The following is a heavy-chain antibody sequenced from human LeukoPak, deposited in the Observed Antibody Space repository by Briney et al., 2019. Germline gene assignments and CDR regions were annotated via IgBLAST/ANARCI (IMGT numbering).Heavy chain of an antibody. V-gene: IGHV3-23*01. CDR1: GFTFNSYA. D-gene: IGHD3-10*01. CDR3: AKDGIYGSARYMDV. CDR2: IGGGAAGT. J-gene: IGHJ6*03. Sequence: GGSLRLSCAASGFTFNSYAMSWVRQAPGKGREWVSAIGGGAAGTYYADSVKGRFTISRDNSKNTLFLQMNNLRAEDTAVYYCAKDGIYGSARYMDVWGRGTTVTVSS.